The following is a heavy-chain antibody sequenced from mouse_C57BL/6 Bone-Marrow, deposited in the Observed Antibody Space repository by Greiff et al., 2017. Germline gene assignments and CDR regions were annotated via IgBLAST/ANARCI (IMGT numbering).Heavy chain of an antibody. CDR1: GYTFTSYW. D-gene: IGHD2-1*01. V-gene: IGHV1-59*01. J-gene: IGHJ2*01. CDR2: IDPSDSYT. Sequence: QVKLQQPGAELVRPGTSVKLSCKASGYTFTSYWMHWVKQRPGQGLEWIGVIDPSDSYTNYNQKFKGKATLTVDKSSSPAYMQLSRLTYADAAVYYCARRGNDYFDYWGQGTTLTVAS. CDR3: ARRGNDYFDY.